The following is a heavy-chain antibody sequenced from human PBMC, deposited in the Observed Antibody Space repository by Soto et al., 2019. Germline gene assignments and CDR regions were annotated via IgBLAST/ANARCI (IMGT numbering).Heavy chain of an antibody. V-gene: IGHV4-59*01. CDR3: AREPRSTYYDFWSGETYYGMDV. CDR1: GGSISSYY. CDR2: IYYSGST. Sequence: SETLSLTCTVSGGSISSYYWSWIRQPPGKGLEWIGYIYYSGSTNYNPSLKSRVTISVDTSKNQFSLKLSSVTAADTAVYYCAREPRSTYYDFWSGETYYGMDVWGPGTTLTV. J-gene: IGHJ6*02. D-gene: IGHD3-3*01.